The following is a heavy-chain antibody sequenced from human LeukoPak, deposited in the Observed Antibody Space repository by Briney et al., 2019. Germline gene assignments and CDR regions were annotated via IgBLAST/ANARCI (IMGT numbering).Heavy chain of an antibody. CDR2: ISYDGSNK. Sequence: PGGSLRLSCAASGFTFSSYGMHWVRQAPGKGLEWVAVISYDGSNKYYADSVKGRFTISRDNSKNTLYLQMNSLRAEDTAVYYCAKDASSDSSRVFDPWGQGTLVTVSS. J-gene: IGHJ5*02. CDR3: AKDASSDSSRVFDP. D-gene: IGHD6-13*01. V-gene: IGHV3-30*18. CDR1: GFTFSSYG.